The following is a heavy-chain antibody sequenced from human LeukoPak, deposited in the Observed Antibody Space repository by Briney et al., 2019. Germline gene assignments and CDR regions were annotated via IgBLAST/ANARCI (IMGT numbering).Heavy chain of an antibody. CDR1: GDSISYYF. CDR3: ATGRVKYGSEF. Sequence: SETLSLTCTVPGDSISYYFWSWIRQPPGKGLEWIGYVYSGGTNYNPSLKSRVAISLDTSNNQFSLKLSSVTAADTAVYYCATGRVKYGSEFWGQGTLVTVSS. CDR2: VYSGGT. V-gene: IGHV4-59*01. D-gene: IGHD3-10*01. J-gene: IGHJ4*02.